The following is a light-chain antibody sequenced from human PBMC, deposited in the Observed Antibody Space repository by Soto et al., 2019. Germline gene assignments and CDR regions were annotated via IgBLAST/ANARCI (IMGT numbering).Light chain of an antibody. V-gene: IGLV2-23*01. CDR3: CSYAGGGTVV. CDR2: EAS. Sequence: QSVLTQPASVSGSPGQSITISCTGTSSDVGSYNLVSWYQHHPGKAPKLMIYEASERPSGVSNRFSGSRSGNTASLTISGLQAEDEADYYCCSYAGGGTVVFGGGTKLTVL. CDR1: SSDVGSYNL. J-gene: IGLJ2*01.